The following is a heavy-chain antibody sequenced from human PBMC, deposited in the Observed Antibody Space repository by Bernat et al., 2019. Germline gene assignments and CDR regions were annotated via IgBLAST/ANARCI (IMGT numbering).Heavy chain of an antibody. CDR2: IIPIFSKP. D-gene: IGHD2-2*01. V-gene: IGHV1-69*01. J-gene: IGHJ4*02. CDR3: ARGSSDCSTNSCPYDD. Sequence: KTSGGTFSRFGINWVRHSPGQGLQWMGWIIPIFSKPNYAQKFQGRVRITSDESTSTGYMELSSMRAEETAVYYCARGSSDCSTNSCPYDDGGQGTLV. CDR1: GGTFSRFG.